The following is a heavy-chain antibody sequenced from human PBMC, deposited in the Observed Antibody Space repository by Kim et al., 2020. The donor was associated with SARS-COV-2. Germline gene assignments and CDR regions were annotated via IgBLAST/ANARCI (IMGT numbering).Heavy chain of an antibody. CDR1: GFTFSNAW. CDR2: IKSKTYGGTT. V-gene: IGHV3-15*01. Sequence: GGSLRLSCAASGFTFSNAWMSWVRQAPGKGLEWVGRIKSKTYGGTTDYAAPVKGRFTISRDDSKNTLYLQMNSLKTEDTAVYYCTTDQGYWGQGTLVTVSS. J-gene: IGHJ4*02. CDR3: TTDQGY.